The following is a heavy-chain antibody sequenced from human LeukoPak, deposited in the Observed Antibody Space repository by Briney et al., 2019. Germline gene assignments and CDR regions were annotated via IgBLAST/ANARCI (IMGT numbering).Heavy chain of an antibody. CDR1: GYTFIDYY. Sequence: ASVKVSCKTSGYTFIDYYMHWVRQAPGQGLEWMGWINPNSGVTTYAQKFQGRVTVTSDTSTSTAYMELSRLRSDDTAVYYCAREAGYSSSSPAWGYWGQGTLVTVSS. D-gene: IGHD6-13*01. V-gene: IGHV1-2*02. CDR2: INPNSGVT. CDR3: AREAGYSSSSPAWGY. J-gene: IGHJ4*02.